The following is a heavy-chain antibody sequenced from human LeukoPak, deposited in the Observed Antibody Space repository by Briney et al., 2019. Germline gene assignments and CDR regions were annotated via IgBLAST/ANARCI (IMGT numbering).Heavy chain of an antibody. CDR1: GYTFTRYD. CDR2: MNPNSGNT. J-gene: IGHJ5*02. V-gene: IGHV1-8*01. CDR3: ARASYPYRSGGWFDP. D-gene: IGHD6-19*01. Sequence: ASGEVSCKGSGYTFTRYDIKWVGQGTGQGLEGMGWMNPNSGNTGYAQKFQGRVTMTRNTSISTAYMELSSLRSEDTAVYYCARASYPYRSGGWFDPWGQGTLVTVSS.